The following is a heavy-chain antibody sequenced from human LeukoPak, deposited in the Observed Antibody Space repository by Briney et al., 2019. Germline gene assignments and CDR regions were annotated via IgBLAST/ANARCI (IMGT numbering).Heavy chain of an antibody. Sequence: SETLSLTCTVSGGSISSHYWSWIRQPPGKGLEWIGYIYYSGSTNYNPSLKSRVTISVDTPKNQFSLKLSSVTAADTAVYYCAREWEEGYCSSTSCYKYAFDIWGQGTMVTVSS. D-gene: IGHD2-2*02. J-gene: IGHJ3*02. V-gene: IGHV4-59*11. CDR2: IYYSGST. CDR1: GGSISSHY. CDR3: AREWEEGYCSSTSCYKYAFDI.